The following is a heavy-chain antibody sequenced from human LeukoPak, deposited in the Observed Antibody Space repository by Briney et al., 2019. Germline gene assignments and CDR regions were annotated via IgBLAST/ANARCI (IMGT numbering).Heavy chain of an antibody. J-gene: IGHJ3*02. V-gene: IGHV4-34*01. D-gene: IGHD1-26*01. CDR3: ARHSQKWELPDAFDI. CDR1: GGSFSGYY. CDR2: INHSGST. Sequence: PSETLSLTCAVYGGSFSGYYWSWIRQPPGKGLEWIGEINHSGSTNYNPSLKSRVTISVDTSKNQFSLKLSSVTAADAAVYYCARHSQKWELPDAFDIWGQGTMVTVSS.